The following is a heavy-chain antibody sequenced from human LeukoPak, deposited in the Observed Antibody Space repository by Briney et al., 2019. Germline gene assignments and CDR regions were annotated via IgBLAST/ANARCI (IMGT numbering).Heavy chain of an antibody. CDR1: GYSIGSGYY. CDR3: ARRNNGYDYLDY. J-gene: IGHJ4*02. D-gene: IGHD5-12*01. V-gene: IGHV4-38-2*01. Sequence: SETLSLTCAASGYSIGSGYYWGWIRQPPGKVLEWIGGIYHSGSTYYNPSLKSRVTISVHTSRNQFSLKLTSVTAADTAVYYCARRNNGYDYLDYWGQGTLVTVSS. CDR2: IYHSGST.